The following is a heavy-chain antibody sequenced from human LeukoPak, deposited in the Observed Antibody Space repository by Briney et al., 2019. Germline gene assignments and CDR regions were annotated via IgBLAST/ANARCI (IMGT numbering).Heavy chain of an antibody. D-gene: IGHD4-17*01. V-gene: IGHV4-61*01. CDR3: ARDFGDYIRDDAFDI. J-gene: IGHJ3*02. CDR2: IYYSGST. Sequence: SETLSLTCTVSGGSVSSGSYYWSWIRQPPGKGLEWIGYIYYSGSTNYNPFLKSRVTISVDTSKNQFSLKLSSVTAADTAVYYCARDFGDYIRDDAFDIWGQGTMVTVSS. CDR1: GGSVSSGSYY.